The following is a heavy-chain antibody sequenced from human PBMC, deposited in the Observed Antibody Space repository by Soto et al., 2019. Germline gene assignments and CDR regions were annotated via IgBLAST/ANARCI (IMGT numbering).Heavy chain of an antibody. J-gene: IGHJ3*02. CDR3: ARESYSSSGDAFDI. D-gene: IGHD6-6*01. Sequence: GGSLRLSCAASGFTFSSYWMSWVRQAPGKGLEWVANIKQDGSEKYYVDSVKGRFTISRDNAKNSLYLQMNSLRAEDTAVYYCARESYSSSGDAFDIWGQGTMVTVSS. CDR2: IKQDGSEK. CDR1: GFTFSSYW. V-gene: IGHV3-7*03.